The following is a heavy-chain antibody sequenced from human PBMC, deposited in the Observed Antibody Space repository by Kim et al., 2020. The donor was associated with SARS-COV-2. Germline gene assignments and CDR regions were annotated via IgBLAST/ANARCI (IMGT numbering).Heavy chain of an antibody. CDR1: GGSISSSSYY. V-gene: IGHV4-39*07. J-gene: IGHJ5*02. CDR3: ARVTTTVTTHWFDP. CDR2: IYYSGST. D-gene: IGHD4-17*01. Sequence: SETLSLTCTVSGGSISSSSYYWGWIRQPPGKGLEWIGSIYYSGSTYYNPSLKSRVTISVDTSKNQFSLKLSSVTAADTAVYYCARVTTTVTTHWFDPWGQGTLVTVSS.